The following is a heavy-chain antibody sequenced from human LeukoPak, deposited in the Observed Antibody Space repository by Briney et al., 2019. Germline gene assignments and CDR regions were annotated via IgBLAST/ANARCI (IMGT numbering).Heavy chain of an antibody. V-gene: IGHV3-9*01. CDR2: ISWNSDNI. J-gene: IGHJ5*02. Sequence: GGSLRLSCAASGFTLDDYAMHWVRQAPGKGLEWVSGISWNSDNIGYADSVKGRFTISRDNAKNSLCLQMNSLRAEDTALYYCAKEAVVRGVISNWFDPWGQGTLVTVSS. CDR3: AKEAVVRGVISNWFDP. CDR1: GFTLDDYA. D-gene: IGHD3-10*01.